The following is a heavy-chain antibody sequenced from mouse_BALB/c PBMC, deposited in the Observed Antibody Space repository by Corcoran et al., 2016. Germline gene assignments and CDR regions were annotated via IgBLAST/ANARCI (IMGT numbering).Heavy chain of an antibody. J-gene: IGHJ2*01. CDR2: IHPYNDGT. D-gene: IGHD1-1*01. V-gene: IGHV1S136*01. CDR1: GYTFTSSV. Sequence: EVQLQQSGPELVKPGASVKMSCKASGYTFTSSVMHWVKQKPGQGLEWIGYIHPYNDGTKYNEKFKGKATLTSDKSSSTAYMDLSSLTSEDSAVYYCARDYYGSSYEDNFDYWGQGTTLTVSS. CDR3: ARDYYGSSYEDNFDY.